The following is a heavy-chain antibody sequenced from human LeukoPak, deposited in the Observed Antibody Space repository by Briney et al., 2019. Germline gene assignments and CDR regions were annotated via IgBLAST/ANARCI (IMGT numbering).Heavy chain of an antibody. CDR1: GYTFTSYA. CDR3: ARDTPDDSSGYYPLGY. CDR2: INTNTGNP. D-gene: IGHD3-22*01. J-gene: IGHJ4*02. V-gene: IGHV7-4-1*02. Sequence: ASVKVSCKASGYTFTSYAMNWVRQAPGQGLEWRGWINTNTGNPTYAQGFTGRFVFSLDTSVSTAYLQISSLKAEDTAVYYCARDTPDDSSGYYPLGYWGQGTLVTVSS.